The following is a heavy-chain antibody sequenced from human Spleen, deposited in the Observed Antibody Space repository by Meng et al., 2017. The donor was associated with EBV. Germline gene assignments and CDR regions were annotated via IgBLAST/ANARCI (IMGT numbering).Heavy chain of an antibody. CDR2: INTKTENP. V-gene: IGHV7-4-1*02. J-gene: IGHJ4*02. CDR1: GYSFTNYA. D-gene: IGHD1-26*01. Sequence: QLGKSGSEFKKPGTSVKVSCKASGYSFTNYAMNWVRQAPGQGLEWMGWINTKTENPMYAQGFIRRFVFSLDTSVSTAYLQLNALKAEDTAVYYCARERELSVDYWGQGTLVTVSS. CDR3: ARERELSVDY.